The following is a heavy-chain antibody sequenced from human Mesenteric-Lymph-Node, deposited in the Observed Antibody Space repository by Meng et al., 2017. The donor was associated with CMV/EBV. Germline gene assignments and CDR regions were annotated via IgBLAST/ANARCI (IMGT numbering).Heavy chain of an antibody. J-gene: IGHJ6*02. CDR3: ARALRFLEWLSDYGLDV. V-gene: IGHV3-74*01. CDR1: GFTVSSNY. Sequence: GESLKISCAASGFTVSSNYMSWVRQAPGKGLVWVSRINSDGSSTSYADSVRGRFTISRDNAKNTLYLQMNSLRAEDTAVYYCARALRFLEWLSDYGLDVWGQGTTVTVSS. D-gene: IGHD3-3*01. CDR2: INSDGSST.